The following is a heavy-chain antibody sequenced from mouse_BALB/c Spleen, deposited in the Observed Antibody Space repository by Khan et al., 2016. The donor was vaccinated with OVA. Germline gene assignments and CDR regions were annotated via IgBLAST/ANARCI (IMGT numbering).Heavy chain of an antibody. J-gene: IGHJ2*01. CDR1: GYSITSGYG. Sequence: EVMLLESGPGLVKPSQSLSLTCTVTGYSITSGYGWNWIRQFPGNKLEWMGYISSSGSTYYNPSLKSRISITRDTSKNQFFLQLNSVTTEDTATYYCARTARIKYWGQGTTLTVSS. V-gene: IGHV3-2*02. CDR2: ISSSGST. CDR3: ARTARIKY. D-gene: IGHD1-2*01.